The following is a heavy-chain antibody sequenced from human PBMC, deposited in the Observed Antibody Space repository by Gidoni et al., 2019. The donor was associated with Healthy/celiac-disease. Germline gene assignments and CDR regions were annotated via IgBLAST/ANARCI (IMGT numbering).Heavy chain of an antibody. D-gene: IGHD4-17*01. CDR2: ISSSSSYI. V-gene: IGHV3-21*01. J-gene: IGHJ4*02. Sequence: EVQLVESGGGLVKPGGSLRLSCAASGFTFSSYSMNWVRQAPGKGLGWVSSISSSSSYIYYADSVKGRFTISRDNAKNSLYLQMNSLRAEDTAVYYCARGGEYYGGNLFDYWGQGTLVTVSS. CDR1: GFTFSSYS. CDR3: ARGGEYYGGNLFDY.